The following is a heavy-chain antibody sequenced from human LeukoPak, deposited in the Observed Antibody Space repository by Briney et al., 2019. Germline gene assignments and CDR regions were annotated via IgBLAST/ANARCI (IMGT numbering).Heavy chain of an antibody. V-gene: IGHV3-48*01. CDR2: ISSSSSTI. D-gene: IGHD1-26*01. J-gene: IGHJ3*02. CDR1: GFTFSSYS. Sequence: TGGSLRLSCAASGFTFSSYSMNWVRQAPGKGLEWVSYISSSSSTIYYADSVKGRFTISRDNAKNSLYLQMNSLRAEDTVVYYCAREIGSYYAFDIWGQGTMVTVSS. CDR3: AREIGSYYAFDI.